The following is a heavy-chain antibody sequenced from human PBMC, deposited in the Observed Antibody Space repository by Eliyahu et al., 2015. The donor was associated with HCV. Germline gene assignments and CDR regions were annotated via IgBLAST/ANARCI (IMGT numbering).Heavy chain of an antibody. D-gene: IGHD1-26*01. CDR3: ARDTGGSYYPYWYFDL. V-gene: IGHV3-53*01. CDR2: IYSGGST. CDR1: GFTVSSNY. Sequence: PGGSLRLSCAASGFTVSSNYMSWVRQAPGKGLEWVSVIYSGGSTYYADSVKGRFTISRDNSKNTLYLQMNSLRAEDTAVYYCARDTGGSYYPYWYFDLWGRGTLVTVSS. J-gene: IGHJ2*01.